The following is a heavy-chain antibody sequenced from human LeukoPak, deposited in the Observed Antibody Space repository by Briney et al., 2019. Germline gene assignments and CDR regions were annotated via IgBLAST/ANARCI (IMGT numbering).Heavy chain of an antibody. D-gene: IGHD2-15*01. CDR1: GFTFSTYW. CDR2: IKEDGSEK. V-gene: IGHV3-7*01. J-gene: IGHJ3*02. Sequence: GGSLRLSCAASGFTFSTYWMSWVRQAPGKGLEWVAAIKEDGSEKYYVDSVEGRFTISRDNARNSLYLQMNSLRAEDTAVYYCAGRVFDIWGQGTMVTVSS. CDR3: AGRVFDI.